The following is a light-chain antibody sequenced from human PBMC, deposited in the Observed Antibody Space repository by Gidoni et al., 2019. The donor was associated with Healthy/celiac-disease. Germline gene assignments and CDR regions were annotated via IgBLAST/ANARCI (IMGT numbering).Light chain of an antibody. CDR2: KAS. V-gene: IGKV1-5*03. CDR3: QQYNRYPWT. CDR1: QSISSW. J-gene: IGKJ1*01. Sequence: DIQMTQSPSTLSASVGDRVTITCRASQSISSWLAWYQQKPGKAPKLLIYKASSLESGVPSRFSGSGSGTEFTLTISSLQPYDFSTYYCQQYNRYPWTFGQWTKVEIK.